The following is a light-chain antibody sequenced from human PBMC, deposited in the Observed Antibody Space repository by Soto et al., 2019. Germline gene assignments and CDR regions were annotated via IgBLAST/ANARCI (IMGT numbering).Light chain of an antibody. CDR2: QDT. CDR3: QAWDSSYV. V-gene: IGLV3-1*01. J-gene: IGLJ1*01. Sequence: SYELTQPPSVSVSPGQTATIPCSGDKLGNKYTSWYQQKPGQSPVLIIYQDTRRPSGIPERFSGSNSGNTATLTIRGTQAMDEADYYCQAWDSSYVFGTGTKLTVL. CDR1: KLGNKY.